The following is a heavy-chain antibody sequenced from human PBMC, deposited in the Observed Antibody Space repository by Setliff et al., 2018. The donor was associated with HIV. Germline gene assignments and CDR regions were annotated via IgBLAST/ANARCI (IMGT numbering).Heavy chain of an antibody. J-gene: IGHJ6*03. Sequence: SETLSLTCTVSGGSFSSYSWGWIRQPPGKGLEWIGTMHHSGNTHYKSTLKGRVTVSLDKSKNQLSLKLRSVTAADTAVYYCARANYDFWSGYWGGTYYYYYIDVWGKGTTVTVSS. CDR2: MHHSGNT. CDR3: ARANYDFWSGYWGGTYYYYYIDV. V-gene: IGHV4-59*08. D-gene: IGHD3-3*01. CDR1: GGSFSSYS.